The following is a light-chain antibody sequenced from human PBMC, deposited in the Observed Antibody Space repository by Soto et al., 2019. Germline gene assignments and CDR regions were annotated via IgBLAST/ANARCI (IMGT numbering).Light chain of an antibody. J-gene: IGLJ3*02. CDR3: SSCTSSSTRA. CDR1: SSDVGGYNY. Sequence: QSALTQTASVAGSPGQWITISCNGTSSDVGGYNYVSWYQQHPGKARKLIIFEVSNRPSGVSPRFSGSKSGNTASLTISGLQAEDEADYYCSSCTSSSTRAFGGGTKLTVL. CDR2: EVS. V-gene: IGLV2-14*01.